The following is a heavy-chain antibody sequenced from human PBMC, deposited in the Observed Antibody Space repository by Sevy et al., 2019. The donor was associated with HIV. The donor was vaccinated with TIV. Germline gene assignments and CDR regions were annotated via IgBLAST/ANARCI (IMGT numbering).Heavy chain of an antibody. CDR1: GFNFSIYG. CDR2: IWYDGSNK. V-gene: IGHV3-33*01. J-gene: IGHJ4*02. CDR3: ARGRDYGNFDY. D-gene: IGHD4-17*01. Sequence: GGSLRLSCAASGFNFSIYGMHWVRQAPGKGLEWVALIWYDGSNKYYADSVKGRFTISRDNSKNTLYLQMNSLRAEDTAVYDCARGRDYGNFDYWGQGTLVTVSS.